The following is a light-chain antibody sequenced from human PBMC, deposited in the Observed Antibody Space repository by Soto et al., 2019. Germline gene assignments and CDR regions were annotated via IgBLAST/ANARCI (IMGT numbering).Light chain of an antibody. V-gene: IGLV1-40*01. CDR3: QSYDSSLSGDVV. Sequence: QSVLTQPPSVSGAPGQRVIISCTGSDSNIGAGYDVHWYQQLPGTTPKPLIYGNTNRPSGVPDRFSGSKSGTSASLAITGLQAEDEADYYCQSYDSSLSGDVVFGGGTKLTVL. CDR2: GNT. J-gene: IGLJ2*01. CDR1: DSNIGAGYD.